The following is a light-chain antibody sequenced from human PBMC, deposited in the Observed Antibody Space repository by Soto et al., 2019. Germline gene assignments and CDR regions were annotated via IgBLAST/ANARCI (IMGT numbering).Light chain of an antibody. Sequence: QSALTQPASVSGSPGQSITISCTGTSSDIGGYKYVSWYQQHPGKAPKVMIYEVSNRPSGVSNRFSGYKSGNTASLTISGLQAEDEADYYCSSYTSSSTVVFGGGTKLTVL. CDR1: SSDIGGYKY. V-gene: IGLV2-14*01. CDR3: SSYTSSSTVV. J-gene: IGLJ2*01. CDR2: EVS.